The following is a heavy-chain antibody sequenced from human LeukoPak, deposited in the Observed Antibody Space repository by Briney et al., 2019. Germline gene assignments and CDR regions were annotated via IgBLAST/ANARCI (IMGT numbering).Heavy chain of an antibody. CDR1: GFTFSSYG. CDR2: IRYDGSNK. J-gene: IGHJ3*02. V-gene: IGHV3-30*02. Sequence: GGSLRLSCAASGFTFSSYGMHWVRQAPGKGLEWVAFIRYDGSNKYYADSVKGRFTISRDNAKNSLYLQMNSLRAEDTALYYCAKKIGRGDYTDAFDIWGQGTMVTVSS. D-gene: IGHD4-11*01. CDR3: AKKIGRGDYTDAFDI.